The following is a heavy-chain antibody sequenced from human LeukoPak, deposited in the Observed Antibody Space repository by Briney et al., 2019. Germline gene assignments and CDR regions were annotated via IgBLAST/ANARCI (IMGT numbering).Heavy chain of an antibody. J-gene: IGHJ4*02. V-gene: IGHV3-48*03. D-gene: IGHD2-15*01. CDR3: AKGVGYCSGGSCQQFDY. Sequence: GGSLRPSCAASGFTYSSYEMNWVRQAPGKGLEWVSYISSSGSTIYYADSVKGRFTTSRDNSKNTLYLQMNSLRAEDTAVYYCAKGVGYCSGGSCQQFDYWGQGTLVTVSS. CDR2: ISSSGSTI. CDR1: GFTYSSYE.